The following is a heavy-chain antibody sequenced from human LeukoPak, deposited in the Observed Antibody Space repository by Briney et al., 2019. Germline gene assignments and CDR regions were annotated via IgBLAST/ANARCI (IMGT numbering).Heavy chain of an antibody. J-gene: IGHJ4*02. CDR1: GYTFTSYG. Sequence: GASVKVSCKTSGYTFTSYGISWVRQAPGQGLEWMGWISTYNGDTNYAQKLQGRVTMTTDTSTNTAYMELRSLRSDDTAVYYCASIDDSSGYPILDYWGQGTLVTVSS. CDR2: ISTYNGDT. V-gene: IGHV1-18*01. CDR3: ASIDDSSGYPILDY. D-gene: IGHD3-22*01.